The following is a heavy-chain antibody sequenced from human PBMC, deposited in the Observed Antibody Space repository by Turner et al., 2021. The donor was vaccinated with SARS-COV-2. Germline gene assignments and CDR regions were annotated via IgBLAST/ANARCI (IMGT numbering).Heavy chain of an antibody. J-gene: IGHJ6*03. Sequence: GTFSSYSISWVRQAPGQGLEWMGRIIPILGSASYAQKFQGRVTITAETSTSTAYMELSSLRSEDTAVYYCARSGYCSSSSCYGYYYYMDVWGKGTTDTVSS. CDR2: IIPILGSA. CDR1: GTFSSYS. CDR3: ARSGYCSSSSCYGYYYYMDV. D-gene: IGHD2-2*01. V-gene: IGHV1-69*08.